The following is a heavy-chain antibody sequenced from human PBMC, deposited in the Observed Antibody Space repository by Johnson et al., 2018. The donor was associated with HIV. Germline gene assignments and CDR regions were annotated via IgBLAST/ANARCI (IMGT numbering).Heavy chain of an antibody. J-gene: IGHJ3*02. V-gene: IGHV3-15*01. CDR3: TSEGAFYDAFDI. Sequence: MSWFRQAPGKGLEWVCFIKSKTDGGTTDYAAPVKGRFTISRDDSKNTLYLQMNSLKTEDTAVYYCTSEGAFYDAFDIWGQGAMVTVSS. D-gene: IGHD3-16*01. CDR2: IKSKTDGGTT.